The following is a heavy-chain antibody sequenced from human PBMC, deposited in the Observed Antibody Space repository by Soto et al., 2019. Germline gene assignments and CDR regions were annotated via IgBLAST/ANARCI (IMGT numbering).Heavy chain of an antibody. J-gene: IGHJ5*02. D-gene: IGHD4-4*01. Sequence: PSETLSLTCTVSGGSISSSSYYWGWIRQPPGKGLEWIGSIYYSGSTYYNPSLKSRVTISVDTSKNQFSLKLSSVTAADTAVYYCARHVYSNYKWFDPWGQGALVNVS. CDR1: GGSISSSSYY. CDR2: IYYSGST. V-gene: IGHV4-39*01. CDR3: ARHVYSNYKWFDP.